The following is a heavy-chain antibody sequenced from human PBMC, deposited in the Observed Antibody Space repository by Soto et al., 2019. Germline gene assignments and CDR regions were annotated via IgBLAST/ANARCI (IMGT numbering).Heavy chain of an antibody. CDR3: ARPSVLMVYDYYYYGMDV. V-gene: IGHV1-69*13. J-gene: IGHJ6*02. Sequence: SVKVSCKASGGTFSSYAISWVRQAPGQGLEWMGGIIPIFGTANYAQKFQGRVTITADESTSTAYMELSSLRSEDTAVYYCARPSVLMVYDYYYYGMDVWGQGTTVTVSS. CDR2: IIPIFGTA. D-gene: IGHD2-8*01. CDR1: GGTFSSYA.